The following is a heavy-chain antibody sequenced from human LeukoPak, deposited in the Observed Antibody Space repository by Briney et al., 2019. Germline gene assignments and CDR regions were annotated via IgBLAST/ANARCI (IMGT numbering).Heavy chain of an antibody. J-gene: IGHJ5*02. Sequence: ASVKVSCKASGYTFTGYYMHWVRQAPGQGLEWMGWINPNSGGTNYAQKFQGRVTMTRDTSISTAYMELRSLRSDDTAVYYCAREGQLVLNWFDPWGQGTLVTVSS. V-gene: IGHV1-2*02. CDR1: GYTFTGYY. D-gene: IGHD6-13*01. CDR3: AREGQLVLNWFDP. CDR2: INPNSGGT.